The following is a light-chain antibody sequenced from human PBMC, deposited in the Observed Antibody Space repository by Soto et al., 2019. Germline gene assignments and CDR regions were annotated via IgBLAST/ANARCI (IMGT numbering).Light chain of an antibody. V-gene: IGKV3-11*01. J-gene: IGKJ5*01. Sequence: EIVWTQSPSTLSLSPGERATLYCRASQSVKTFLVWYQQRPGQPPRLLIHDASHRAAGIPARFSGSGFGTDFTLTISSLEPEDSAVYYCQQRSKRPLTVGQGTRLEIK. CDR1: QSVKTF. CDR3: QQRSKRPLT. CDR2: DAS.